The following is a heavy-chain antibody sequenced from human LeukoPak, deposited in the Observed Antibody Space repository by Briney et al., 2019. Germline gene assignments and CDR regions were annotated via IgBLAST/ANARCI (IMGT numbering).Heavy chain of an antibody. CDR1: GFTFYNYG. J-gene: IGHJ5*02. Sequence: GGSLRLSCAASGFTFYNYGMHWVRQAPGKGLEWVAVISHDGSNIHYGDSVKGRFTISRDNSKNTLYLQMNSLRVEDTAVYYCAKDPYRVVIATGNYLDPWGQGTLVTVSA. D-gene: IGHD2-21*01. CDR2: ISHDGSNI. CDR3: AKDPYRVVIATGNYLDP. V-gene: IGHV3-30*18.